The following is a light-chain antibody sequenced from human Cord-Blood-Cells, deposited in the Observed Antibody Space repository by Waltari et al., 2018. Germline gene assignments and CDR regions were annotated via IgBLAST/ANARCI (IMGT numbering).Light chain of an antibody. Sequence: DVQMTQSPSTLSASVGDRVTITCRASQSISSWLAWYQQKPGKAPKLLIYKASSLESGVPSRFSGIGSGTEFTLTISSLQPDDFATYYCQQYNSYPGTFGQGTKLEIK. CDR2: KAS. CDR1: QSISSW. V-gene: IGKV1-5*03. CDR3: QQYNSYPGT. J-gene: IGKJ2*02.